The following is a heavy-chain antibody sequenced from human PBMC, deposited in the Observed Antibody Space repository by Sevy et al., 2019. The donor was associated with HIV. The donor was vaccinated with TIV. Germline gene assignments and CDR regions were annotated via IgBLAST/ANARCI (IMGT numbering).Heavy chain of an antibody. Sequence: GESLKISCAASGFTFNRNWMHWVRQAPGKGLVWVSQINGDGTYTNYADSVKGRFTISRDNAKNTVYLQMNSLTVEDTAVYYCASEVYCSSGRCFSPRFDNWGQGTLVTVSS. V-gene: IGHV3-74*01. CDR1: GFTFNRNW. CDR3: ASEVYCSSGRCFSPRFDN. J-gene: IGHJ4*02. CDR2: INGDGTYT. D-gene: IGHD2-15*01.